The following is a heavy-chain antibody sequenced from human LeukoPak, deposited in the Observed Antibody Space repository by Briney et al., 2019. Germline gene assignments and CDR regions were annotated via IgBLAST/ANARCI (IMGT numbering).Heavy chain of an antibody. CDR1: GFTFSSYG. Sequence: GGSLRLSCAASGFTFSSYGMNWVRQAPGKGLEWVSYISSSDNTIYYTDSVKGRFTISRDNAKNSLYLQMNSLRAEDTAVYYCARAITGTLFDYWGQGTLVTVSS. CDR3: ARAITGTLFDY. J-gene: IGHJ4*02. D-gene: IGHD1/OR15-1a*01. V-gene: IGHV3-48*03. CDR2: ISSSDNTI.